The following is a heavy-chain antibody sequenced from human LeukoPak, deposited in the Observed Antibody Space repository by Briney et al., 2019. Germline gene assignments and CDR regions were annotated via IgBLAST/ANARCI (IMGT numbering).Heavy chain of an antibody. D-gene: IGHD5-18*01. Sequence: GGSLRLSCAASGFTFSSYAMHWVRQAPGKGLEWVAIIWSDGNNKYYADSVEGRFTISRDTSKNTLFLQVNSLRAEDTAVYYCARPYTPMAKGTFDIWGQGTVVTVSS. CDR3: ARPYTPMAKGTFDI. CDR1: GFTFSSYA. V-gene: IGHV3-33*01. CDR2: IWSDGNNK. J-gene: IGHJ3*02.